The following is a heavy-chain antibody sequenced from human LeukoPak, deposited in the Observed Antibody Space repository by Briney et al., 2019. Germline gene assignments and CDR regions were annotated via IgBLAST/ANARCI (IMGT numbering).Heavy chain of an antibody. D-gene: IGHD3-22*01. Sequence: GGSLRLSCAASGFTFSSYSMNWVRQAPGKGLEWVSSISSSSSYIYYADSVKGRFTISRDNAKNSLYLQMNSLRAEDTAVYYCARDPRYYYDSSGYYGDWGQGTLVTVSS. CDR1: GFTFSSYS. CDR2: ISSSSSYI. CDR3: ARDPRYYYDSSGYYGD. J-gene: IGHJ4*02. V-gene: IGHV3-21*01.